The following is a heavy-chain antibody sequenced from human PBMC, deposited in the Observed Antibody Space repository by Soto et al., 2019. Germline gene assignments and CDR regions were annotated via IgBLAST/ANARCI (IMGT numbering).Heavy chain of an antibody. D-gene: IGHD3-10*01. CDR1: GGSISSSSYY. V-gene: IGHV4-39*01. CDR2: IYYSEST. J-gene: IGHJ6*02. CDR3: ASGSGSYSVYYYGMDV. Sequence: SETLSLTCTVSGGSISSSSYYWGWIRQPPGKGLEWIGSIYYSESTYYNPSLKSRVTISVDTSKNQFSLKLSSVTAADTAVYYCASGSGSYSVYYYGMDVWGQGTTVTVS.